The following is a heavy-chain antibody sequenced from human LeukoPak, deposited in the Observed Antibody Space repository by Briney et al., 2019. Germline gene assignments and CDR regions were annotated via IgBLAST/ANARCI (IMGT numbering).Heavy chain of an antibody. D-gene: IGHD3-22*01. CDR2: INPNSGGT. Sequence: GASVKVSCKASGYTFTGYYMHWVRPAPGQGLEWMGWINPNSGGTNYAQKFQGRVTMTRDTSISTAYMELSRLRSDDTAVYYCARGGITMIVVVITNGWFDPWGQGTLVTVSS. V-gene: IGHV1-2*02. CDR1: GYTFTGYY. J-gene: IGHJ5*02. CDR3: ARGGITMIVVVITNGWFDP.